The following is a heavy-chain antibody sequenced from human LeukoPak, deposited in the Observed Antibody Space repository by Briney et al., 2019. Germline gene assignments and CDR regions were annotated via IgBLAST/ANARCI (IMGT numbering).Heavy chain of an antibody. CDR1: GFTFSSYG. D-gene: IGHD5-24*01. CDR2: IWYDGSNK. Sequence: GGSLRLSCAASGFTFSSYGMHWVRQAPGEGLEWVAIIWYDGSNKYYADSVKGRFTISRDNSKNTLYLQMNSLRADDTAVYYCARVGQGGYNSDYWGQGTLVTVSS. J-gene: IGHJ4*02. V-gene: IGHV3-33*01. CDR3: ARVGQGGYNSDY.